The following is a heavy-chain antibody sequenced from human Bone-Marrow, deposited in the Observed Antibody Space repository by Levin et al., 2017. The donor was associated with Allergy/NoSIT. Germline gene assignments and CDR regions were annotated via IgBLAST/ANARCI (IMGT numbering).Heavy chain of an antibody. Sequence: GGSLRLSCEASGFTFSNYWMSWVRQAPGKGLEWVANIKEDGSQKFHVDSVKGRLTISRDNAKKTLFLQMNSLRAEDTAIYYFVRVFSVGVYYVDNWGQGTLVTVSS. CDR2: IKEDGSQK. J-gene: IGHJ4*02. V-gene: IGHV3-7*01. CDR1: GFTFSNYW. CDR3: VRVFSVGVYYVDN. D-gene: IGHD3-16*01.